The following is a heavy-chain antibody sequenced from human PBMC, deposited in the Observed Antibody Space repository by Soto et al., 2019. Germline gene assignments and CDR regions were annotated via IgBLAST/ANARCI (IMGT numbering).Heavy chain of an antibody. CDR1: GGSISTSY. Sequence: ETLSLTCTVSGGSISTSYWSWIRQSPGKGLEWIGYVSYSGNTNYNPSLKSRVTISVDTSKNQFSLNLSSVTASATAVYYCARQQHPCNVLTGPYDYWSQGTLLTVAS. CDR3: ARQQHPCNVLTGPYDY. D-gene: IGHD3-9*01. CDR2: VSYSGNT. J-gene: IGHJ4*02. V-gene: IGHV4-59*08.